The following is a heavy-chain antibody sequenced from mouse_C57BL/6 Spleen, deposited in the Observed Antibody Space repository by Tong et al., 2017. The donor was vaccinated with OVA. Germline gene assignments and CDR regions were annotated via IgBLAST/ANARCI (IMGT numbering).Heavy chain of an antibody. Sequence: VQLQESGPELVKPGASVKISCKASGYAFSSSWMNWVKQRPGKGLEWIGRIYPGDGDTNYNGKFKGKATLTADKSSSTAYMQLSSLTSEDSGVYFCARNYDYDQCYFDYWGQGTTLTVSS. CDR2: IYPGDGDT. CDR3: ARNYDYDQCYFDY. CDR1: GYAFSSSW. D-gene: IGHD2-4*01. J-gene: IGHJ2*01. V-gene: IGHV1-82*01.